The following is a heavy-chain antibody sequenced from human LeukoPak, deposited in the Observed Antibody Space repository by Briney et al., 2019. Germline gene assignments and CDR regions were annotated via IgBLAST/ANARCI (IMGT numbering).Heavy chain of an antibody. J-gene: IGHJ4*02. CDR1: GFTVSGNY. D-gene: IGHD6-19*01. CDR3: AREGGPYSSTLRGQ. CDR2: MYSTGTT. Sequence: GGSLRLSCAVSGFTVSGNYMSWARQAPGKGLEWVSVMYSTGTTDYADSVKGRFTISRDNSKNTLYLQMNNLRAEDTAVYYCAREGGPYSSTLRGQWGQGTLVTVSS. V-gene: IGHV3-53*01.